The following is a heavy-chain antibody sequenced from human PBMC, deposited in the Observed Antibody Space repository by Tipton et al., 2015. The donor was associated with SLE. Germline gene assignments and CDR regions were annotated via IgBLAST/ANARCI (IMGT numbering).Heavy chain of an antibody. CDR2: LYYTGST. CDR3: ARRRAATGLFSERGWFDP. D-gene: IGHD6-25*01. J-gene: IGHJ5*02. Sequence: TLSLTCTVSGGSISTGNIYWGWIRQPPGKGLEWIASLYYTGSTYYNPSPKSRVTISVHTSKTQFSLRLSSVTAADTAVYYCARRRAATGLFSERGWFDPWGQGALVTVSS. CDR1: GGSISTGNIY. V-gene: IGHV4-39*01.